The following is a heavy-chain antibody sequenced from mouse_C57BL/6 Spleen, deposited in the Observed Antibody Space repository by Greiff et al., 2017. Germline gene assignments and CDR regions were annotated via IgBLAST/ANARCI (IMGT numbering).Heavy chain of an antibody. V-gene: IGHV5-16*01. D-gene: IGHD1-1*01. CDR3: ARAPSYYGSSYLGYFDY. Sequence: EVMLVESEGGLVQPGSSMKLSCTASGFTFSDYYMAWVRQVPEKGLEWVANINYDSSSTYYLDSLKSRFIISRDNAKNLLYLQMSSLKSEDTATYYCARAPSYYGSSYLGYFDYWGQGTTLTVSS. CDR1: GFTFSDYY. CDR2: INYDSSST. J-gene: IGHJ2*01.